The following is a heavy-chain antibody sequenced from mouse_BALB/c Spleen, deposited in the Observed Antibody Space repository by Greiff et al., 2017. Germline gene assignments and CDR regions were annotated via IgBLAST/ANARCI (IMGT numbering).Heavy chain of an antibody. CDR2: ISSGGGST. CDR1: GFAFSSYD. Sequence: EVKLQESGGGLVKPGGSLKLSCAASGFAFSSYDMSWVRQTPEKRLEWVAYISSGGGSTYYPDTVKGRFTISRDNAKNTLYLQMSSLKSEDTAMYYCARGDRAFAYWGQGTLVTVSA. V-gene: IGHV5-12-1*01. D-gene: IGHD3-3*01. CDR3: ARGDRAFAY. J-gene: IGHJ3*01.